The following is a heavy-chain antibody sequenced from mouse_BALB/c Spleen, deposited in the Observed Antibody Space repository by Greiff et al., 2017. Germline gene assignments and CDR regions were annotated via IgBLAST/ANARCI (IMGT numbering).Heavy chain of an antibody. CDR1: GFAFSSYD. J-gene: IGHJ2*01. CDR2: ISSGGGST. CDR3: ARHPGTAFDY. V-gene: IGHV5-12-1*01. Sequence: EVHLVESGGGLVKPGGSLKLSCAASGFAFSSYDMSWVRQTPEKRLEWVAYISSGGGSTYYPDTVKGRFTISRDNAKNTLYLQMSSLKSEDTAMYYCARHPGTAFDYWGQGTTLTVSS. D-gene: IGHD4-1*01.